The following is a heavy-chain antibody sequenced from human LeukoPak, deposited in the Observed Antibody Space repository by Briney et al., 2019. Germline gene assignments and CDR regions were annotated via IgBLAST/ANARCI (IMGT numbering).Heavy chain of an antibody. D-gene: IGHD1-1*01. CDR1: GFTFSSYS. Sequence: GGSLRLSCAASGFTFSSYSMNWVRQAPGKGLEWVANIKQDGSERYYVDSVKGRFTISRDNAKNSLYLQMNSLRAEDTAVYYCARRRRQLGDSFDIWGQGTMVTVSS. J-gene: IGHJ3*02. CDR2: IKQDGSER. V-gene: IGHV3-7*01. CDR3: ARRRRQLGDSFDI.